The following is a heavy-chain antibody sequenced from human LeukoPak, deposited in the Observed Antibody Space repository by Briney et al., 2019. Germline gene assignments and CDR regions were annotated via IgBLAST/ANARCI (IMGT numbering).Heavy chain of an antibody. CDR2: INHSGST. D-gene: IGHD5-12*01. V-gene: IGHV4-34*01. J-gene: IGHJ4*02. CDR1: GGSFSGYY. Sequence: SETLSLTCAVYGGSFSGYYWSWIRQPPGKGLEWIGEINHSGSTNYNPSLKSRVTISVDTSKNQFSLKLSSVTAADTAVYYCARVPSGYDSDYWGQGTLVTVSS. CDR3: ARVPSGYDSDY.